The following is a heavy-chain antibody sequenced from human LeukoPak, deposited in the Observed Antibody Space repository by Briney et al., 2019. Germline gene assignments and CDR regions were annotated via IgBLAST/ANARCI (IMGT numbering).Heavy chain of an antibody. CDR2: ISWNSGSI. V-gene: IGHV3-9*01. D-gene: IGHD2-15*01. J-gene: IGHJ6*02. Sequence: PGGSLRLSCAASGFTFDDYAMHWVRQAPGKGLEWVSGISWNSGSIGYADSVKGRFTISRDNAKNSLYLQMNSLRAEDTALYYCAKGVVRPYYYYGMDVWGQGTTVTVSS. CDR1: GFTFDDYA. CDR3: AKGVVRPYYYYGMDV.